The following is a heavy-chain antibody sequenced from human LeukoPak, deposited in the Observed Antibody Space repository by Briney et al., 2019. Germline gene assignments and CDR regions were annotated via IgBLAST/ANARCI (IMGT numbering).Heavy chain of an antibody. CDR2: ISSSGGTI. CDR3: ARAPYTTVVYWDFDL. V-gene: IGHV3-48*03. CDR1: GFTFRDYE. J-gene: IGHJ2*01. Sequence: GGSLKLSCAASGFTFRDYETNWVRQAPGKGLEWVSYISSSGGTIYYTDSVKGRFTISRDNTKNSLYLQMNRLRAEDTAVYYCARAPYTTVVYWDFDLWGRGTLVTVSS. D-gene: IGHD1-1*01.